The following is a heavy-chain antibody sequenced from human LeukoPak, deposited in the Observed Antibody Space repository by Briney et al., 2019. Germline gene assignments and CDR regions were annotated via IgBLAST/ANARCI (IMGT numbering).Heavy chain of an antibody. D-gene: IGHD6-19*01. CDR1: GFTFSSYW. CDR3: ARWSHSSGYYYYYYMDV. Sequence: GGSLRLSCAASGFTFSSYWMSWVRQAPGKGLEWVANIKQDGSEKYYVDSVKGRFTISRDNAKNSLYLQMNSLRAEDTAVYYCARWSHSSGYYYYYYMDVWAKGPRSPSP. J-gene: IGHJ6*03. CDR2: IKQDGSEK. V-gene: IGHV3-7*01.